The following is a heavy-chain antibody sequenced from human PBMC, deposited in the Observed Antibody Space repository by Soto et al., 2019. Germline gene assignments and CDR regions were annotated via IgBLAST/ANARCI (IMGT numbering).Heavy chain of an antibody. CDR2: IRAYNGNT. V-gene: IGHV1-18*01. CDR1: GYTFNRYG. J-gene: IGHJ4*02. D-gene: IGHD3-10*01. CDR3: AREGYYGSGSADY. Sequence: QVQLVQSGAEVKKPGASVKVSCKASGYTFNRYGIRWVRQSPGQGLAWMGWIRAYNGNTNYAHKLQGRVTMTTDTSTSTGYMELRSLRSDDTAVYYCAREGYYGSGSADYWGQGTLVTVSS.